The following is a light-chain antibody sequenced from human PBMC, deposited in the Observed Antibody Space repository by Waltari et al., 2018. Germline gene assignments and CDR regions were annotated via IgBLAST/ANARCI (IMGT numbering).Light chain of an antibody. CDR2: AVS. V-gene: IGKV1-12*01. Sequence: EIQMTQSPSSVSASVGDRVTITCRAGKDISGALAWYQQKPGQAPNLLIYAVSTLQTGVPPRFSGSGSGTDFTLTIRSLQPEDLGTYYCQQGRAFPPTFGPGTNVEIK. J-gene: IGKJ3*01. CDR3: QQGRAFPPT. CDR1: KDISGA.